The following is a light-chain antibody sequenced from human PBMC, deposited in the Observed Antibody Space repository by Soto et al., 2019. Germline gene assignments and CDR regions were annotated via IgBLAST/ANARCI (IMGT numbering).Light chain of an antibody. CDR2: GAS. V-gene: IGKV3-20*01. Sequence: LTQSAGTLSLSPGERATLSCRASQSISSSSLAWYQQKPGQAPRLLIYGASSRATGIPDRFSGSGSGTDFTLTISRLEPEDFAVYYCQQYGSSPPITFGQGTRLEIK. CDR1: QSISSSS. J-gene: IGKJ5*01. CDR3: QQYGSSPPIT.